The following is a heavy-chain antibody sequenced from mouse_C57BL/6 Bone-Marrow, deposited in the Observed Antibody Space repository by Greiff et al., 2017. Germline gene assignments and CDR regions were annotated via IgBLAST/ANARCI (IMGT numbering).Heavy chain of an antibody. CDR3: ARRRIYDGLYYFDY. J-gene: IGHJ2*01. CDR2: ISSGGSYT. Sequence: VMLVESGGDLVKPGGSLKLSCAASGFTFSSYGMSWVRQTPDKRLEWVATISSGGSYTYYPDSVKGRFTISRDNAKNTLYLQMSSLKSEDTAMYYCARRRIYDGLYYFDYWGQGTTLTVSS. CDR1: GFTFSSYG. D-gene: IGHD2-3*01. V-gene: IGHV5-6*02.